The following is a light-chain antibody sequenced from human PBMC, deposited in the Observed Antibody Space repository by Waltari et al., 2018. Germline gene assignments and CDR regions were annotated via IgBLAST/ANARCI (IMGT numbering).Light chain of an antibody. V-gene: IGKV3-15*01. J-gene: IGKJ3*01. CDR1: QSVSSN. Sequence: EIVMTQSPATLSVSPGERATLSCRASQSVSSNLAWDQQKPGQAPRLLIYGASTRATGIPARFSGSGSGTEFTLTISSLQSEDFAVYYCQQYNNGSVTFGPGTKVDIK. CDR3: QQYNNGSVT. CDR2: GAS.